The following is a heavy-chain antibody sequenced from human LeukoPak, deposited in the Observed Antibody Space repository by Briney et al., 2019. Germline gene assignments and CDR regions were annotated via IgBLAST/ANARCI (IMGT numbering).Heavy chain of an antibody. Sequence: GGSLRLSCAASGFTFSSYGMHWVRQAPGKGLEWVAFIRYDGSNKYYADSVKGRFTISRDNAKNSLYLQMNSLRAEDTAVYYCARDARIAARPVDYWGQGTLVTVSS. CDR1: GFTFSSYG. V-gene: IGHV3-30*02. J-gene: IGHJ4*02. D-gene: IGHD6-6*01. CDR3: ARDARIAARPVDY. CDR2: IRYDGSNK.